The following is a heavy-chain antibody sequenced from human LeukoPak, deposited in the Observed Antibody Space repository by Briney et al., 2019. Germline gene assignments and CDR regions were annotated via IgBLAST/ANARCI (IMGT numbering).Heavy chain of an antibody. D-gene: IGHD3-10*01. CDR2: IYPGDSDS. V-gene: IGHV5-51*01. Sequence: GESLKISCKGSGYNFTSHWIGWVRQMPGKGLEWMGIIYPGDSDSRQSPSLRGQVTISADKSINTAYLQWNSLKASDTAMYYCARDGLWFGELGYYGMDVWGQGTTVTVSS. CDR3: ARDGLWFGELGYYGMDV. J-gene: IGHJ6*02. CDR1: GYNFTSHW.